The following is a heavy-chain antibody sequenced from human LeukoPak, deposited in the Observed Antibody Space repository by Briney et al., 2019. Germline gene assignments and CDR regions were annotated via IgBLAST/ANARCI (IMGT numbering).Heavy chain of an antibody. D-gene: IGHD2-15*01. Sequence: GGSLRLSCEASGFIFGSFSMSWVRQAPGKGLEWVSGISGSGDGTHYADPVKGRFTISRDNSKTTLYLQMSSLRADDTAVYYCARDTISCTGGTCYENWFDPWGQGTLVTVSS. J-gene: IGHJ5*02. CDR1: GFIFGSFS. V-gene: IGHV3-23*01. CDR3: ARDTISCTGGTCYENWFDP. CDR2: ISGSGDGT.